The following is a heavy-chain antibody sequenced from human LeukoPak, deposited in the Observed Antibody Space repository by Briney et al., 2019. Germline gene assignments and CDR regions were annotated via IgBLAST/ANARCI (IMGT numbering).Heavy chain of an antibody. CDR1: GXTFSGSA. CDR2: IRSKANSYAT. J-gene: IGHJ4*02. CDR3: TRRGYCTNGVCYQDY. D-gene: IGHD2-8*01. V-gene: IGHV3-73*01. Sequence: PGGSLRLSCAASGXTFSGSAMHWVRQASGKGQEWVGRIRSKANSYATAYAASVKGRFTISRDDSKNTAYLQMNSLKTEDTAVYYCTRRGYCTNGVCYQDYWGQGTLVTVSS.